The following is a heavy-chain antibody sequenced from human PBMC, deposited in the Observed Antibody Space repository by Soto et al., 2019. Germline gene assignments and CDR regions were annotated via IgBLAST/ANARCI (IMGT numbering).Heavy chain of an antibody. CDR3: ARDLPPPSSFDWLLARPYYGMDV. V-gene: IGHV1-18*01. CDR1: GYTFTSYG. J-gene: IGHJ6*02. Sequence: QVQLVQSGAEVKKPGASVKVSCKATGYTFTSYGISWVRQAPGQGLEWMGWVSAYNGNTNYAQKLQGRVTMTNDTSASPAYMELRILRSGYTAVYYCARDLPPPSSFDWLLARPYYGMDVWGQGTTVTVSS. CDR2: VSAYNGNT. D-gene: IGHD3-9*01.